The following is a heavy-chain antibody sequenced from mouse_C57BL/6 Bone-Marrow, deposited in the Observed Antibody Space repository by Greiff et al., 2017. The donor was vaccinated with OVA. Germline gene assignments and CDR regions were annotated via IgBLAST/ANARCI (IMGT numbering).Heavy chain of an antibody. J-gene: IGHJ3*01. CDR3: ARSRAQATTWFAY. D-gene: IGHD3-2*02. Sequence: EVKLMESGPELVKPGASVKIPCKASGYTFTDYNMDWVKQSHGKSLEWIGDINPNNGGTIYNQKFKGKATLTVDTSSSTAYMELRSLTSEDTAVYYCARSRAQATTWFAYWGQGTLVTVSA. V-gene: IGHV1-18*01. CDR2: INPNNGGT. CDR1: GYTFTDYN.